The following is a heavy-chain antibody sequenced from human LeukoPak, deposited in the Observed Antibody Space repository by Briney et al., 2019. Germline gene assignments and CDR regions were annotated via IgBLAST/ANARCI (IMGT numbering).Heavy chain of an antibody. CDR1: GFTFSSYS. CDR2: ISSSSSTI. Sequence: PGGSLILSCAASGFTFSSYSMNWVRQAPGKGLEWVSYISSSSSTIYYADSVKGRFTISRDNSKNTLYLQMNSLRAEDTAVYYCAKVPVGAGTEYYFDYWGQGTLVTVSS. D-gene: IGHD6-19*01. V-gene: IGHV3-48*01. J-gene: IGHJ4*02. CDR3: AKVPVGAGTEYYFDY.